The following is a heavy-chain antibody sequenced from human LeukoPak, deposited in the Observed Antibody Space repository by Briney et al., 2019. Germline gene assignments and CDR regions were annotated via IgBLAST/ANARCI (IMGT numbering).Heavy chain of an antibody. CDR2: IYSGGST. J-gene: IGHJ4*02. Sequence: PGGSLRLSCAASGFTVSSNYMSWVRQAPGKGLEWVSVIYSGGSTYYADSVRGRFTISRDNSKNTLYLQMNSLRAEDTAVYYCARPPYGAAGYWGQGTLVTVSS. CDR3: ARPPYGAAGY. D-gene: IGHD4/OR15-4a*01. CDR1: GFTVSSNY. V-gene: IGHV3-66*04.